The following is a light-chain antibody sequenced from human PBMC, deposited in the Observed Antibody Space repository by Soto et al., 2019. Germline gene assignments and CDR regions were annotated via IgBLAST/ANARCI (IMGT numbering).Light chain of an antibody. CDR2: DTV. V-gene: IGLV7-46*01. J-gene: IGLJ1*01. CDR3: FSSYYDARGG. CDR1: TGPVTSGHY. Sequence: QAVVTQEPSLTVSPGGTITLTCGSSTGPVTSGHYTYWFQQKPCQAPTTLIFDTVNKHSWTPARFSGFLLGDKASLTLSGAQPDYEAEYYCFSSYYDARGGFGPGPKVTVL.